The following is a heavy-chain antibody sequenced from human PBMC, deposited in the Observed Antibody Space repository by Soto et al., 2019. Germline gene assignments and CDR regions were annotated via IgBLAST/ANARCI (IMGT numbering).Heavy chain of an antibody. V-gene: IGHV1-18*01. CDR3: ARDLWAASNYYYYMDV. CDR1: GYTFTSYG. Sequence: ASVKVSCKASGYTFTSYGISCVRQAPGQGLEWMGWISAYNGNTNYAQKLQGRVTMTTDTSTSTAYMELRSLRSDDTAVYYCARDLWAASNYYYYMDVWGKGTTVTVSS. J-gene: IGHJ6*03. CDR2: ISAYNGNT. D-gene: IGHD3-10*01.